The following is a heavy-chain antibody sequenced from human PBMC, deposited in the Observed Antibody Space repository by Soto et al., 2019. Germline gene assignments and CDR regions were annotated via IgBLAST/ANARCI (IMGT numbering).Heavy chain of an antibody. Sequence: QVQLHESGPGLLKPSQNLSLACTVSGGSITSGAYYWTWIRQRPAEGLEGIGNIYYSGRTKYNPSLKSRVTISVDTSKNQFSLRLSSVTAADTAVFFCARLYDYGDSAYFDSWGPGTLVTVSS. V-gene: IGHV4-31*03. CDR3: ARLYDYGDSAYFDS. J-gene: IGHJ4*02. CDR1: GGSITSGAYY. D-gene: IGHD4-17*01. CDR2: IYYSGRT.